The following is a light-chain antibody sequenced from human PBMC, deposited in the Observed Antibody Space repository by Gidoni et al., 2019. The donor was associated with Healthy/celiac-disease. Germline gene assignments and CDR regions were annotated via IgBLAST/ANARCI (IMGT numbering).Light chain of an antibody. CDR2: DAC. J-gene: IGKJ4*01. CDR3: QQFNSYPRALT. CDR1: QGISSA. V-gene: IGKV1-13*02. Sequence: AIQLTQSPSSLSASVGDRVTITCRASQGISSALAWYQQKPGKAPKLLIYDACSLESGVPSRFSGSGSGTDFTLTISSLQPEDFATYYCQQFNSYPRALTFGGGTKVEIK.